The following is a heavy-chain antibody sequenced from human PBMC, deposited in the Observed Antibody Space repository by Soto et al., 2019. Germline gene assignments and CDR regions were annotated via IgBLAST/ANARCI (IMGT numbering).Heavy chain of an antibody. Sequence: ASVKVSCKASGYTFTSYGISWVRQAPGQGLEWMGWMNPDNGNTGYAEKFQGRVTMTRNSSISTAYMELSGLRSEDTAVYYCAREAASDPSFYYHYMDVWGKGTTVTVSS. J-gene: IGHJ6*03. CDR3: AREAASDPSFYYHYMDV. D-gene: IGHD3-10*01. CDR2: MNPDNGNT. CDR1: GYTFTSYG. V-gene: IGHV1-8*02.